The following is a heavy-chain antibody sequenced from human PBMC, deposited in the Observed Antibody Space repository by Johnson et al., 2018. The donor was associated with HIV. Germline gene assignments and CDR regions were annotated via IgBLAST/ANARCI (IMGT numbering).Heavy chain of an antibody. J-gene: IGHJ3*02. CDR1: GFTFDEYG. CDR3: ARDNLADNEYNPDAFDI. CDR2: ISSNGGST. V-gene: IGHV3-64*01. D-gene: IGHD1-1*01. Sequence: VQLVESGGGVVRPGGSLRLSCEVSGFTFDEYGMSWVRQAPGKGLEYVSAISSNGGSTYYANSVKGRFTIARDNSKNTLYLQMGSLRAEDMAVYYCARDNLADNEYNPDAFDIWGQGTMVIVSS.